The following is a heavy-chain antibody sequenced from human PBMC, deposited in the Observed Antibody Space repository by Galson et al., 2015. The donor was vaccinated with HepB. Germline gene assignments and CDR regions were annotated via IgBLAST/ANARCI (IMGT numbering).Heavy chain of an antibody. CDR3: TTDKSRYAAGWQDFDY. CDR2: IKSKPDGETT. J-gene: IGHJ4*02. D-gene: IGHD3-16*01. V-gene: IGHV3-15*07. CDR1: GFTFRNAY. Sequence: SLRLSCAASGFTFRNAYMNWVRQAPGKGLEWDGRIKSKPDGETTDYAAPVKDRFVISRDDSKSTLYLQMTGLKTEDTAVYYCTTDKSRYAAGWQDFDYWGQGTRVTVSS.